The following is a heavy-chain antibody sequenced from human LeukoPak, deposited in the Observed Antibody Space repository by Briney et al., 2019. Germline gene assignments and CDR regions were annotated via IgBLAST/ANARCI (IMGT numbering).Heavy chain of an antibody. CDR2: INHSGST. CDR3: AIRSYDFWSGSYYFDY. J-gene: IGHJ4*02. V-gene: IGHV4-34*01. D-gene: IGHD3-3*01. CDR1: GGSFSGYY. Sequence: SETLSLTCAVYGGSFSGYYWSWIRQPPGKGLEWIGEINHSGSTNYNPSLKSRVTMSVDTSKNQFSLKLSSVTAADTAVYYCAIRSYDFWSGSYYFDYWGQGTLVTVSS.